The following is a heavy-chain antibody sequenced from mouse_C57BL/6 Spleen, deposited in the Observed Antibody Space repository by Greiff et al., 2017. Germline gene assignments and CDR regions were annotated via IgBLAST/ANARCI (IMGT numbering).Heavy chain of an antibody. CDR1: GYAFSSYC. CDR2: IYPGDGDT. Sequence: QVQLQQSGAELVKPGASVKISCKASGYAFSSYCMNWVKQRPGKGLEWIGQIYPGDGDTNYTGKFKGKATLTADKSSSTAYMQLSSLTSEDSAVYFCARFTTVVARDYCAMDYWGQGTSVTVSS. J-gene: IGHJ4*01. D-gene: IGHD1-1*01. V-gene: IGHV1-80*01. CDR3: ARFTTVVARDYCAMDY.